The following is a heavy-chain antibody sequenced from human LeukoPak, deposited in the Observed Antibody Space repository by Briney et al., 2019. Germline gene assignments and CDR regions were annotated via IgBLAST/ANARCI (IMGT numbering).Heavy chain of an antibody. CDR3: ARDRGDYGSGSYYPRSGYYMDV. Sequence: PGGSLRLSCAASGFTFDDYGMSWVRQAPGKGLEWVSGINWNGGNTGYADSVEGRFTISRDNAKNSLYLQMNSLRAEDTALYHCARDRGDYGSGSYYPRSGYYMDVWGKETTVTISS. J-gene: IGHJ6*03. CDR2: INWNGGNT. CDR1: GFTFDDYG. V-gene: IGHV3-20*01. D-gene: IGHD3-10*01.